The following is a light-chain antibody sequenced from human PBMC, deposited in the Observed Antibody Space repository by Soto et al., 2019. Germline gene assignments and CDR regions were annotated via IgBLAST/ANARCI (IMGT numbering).Light chain of an antibody. CDR2: AAS. CDR3: QQSYSTPYT. CDR1: QSISSY. Sequence: DIQMTQLPPSLSASLTARFTVTCRASQSISSYLNWYQQKPGKAPKLLIYAASSLQSGVPSRFSGSGSGTDFTLTIRSLQPEDFATYYCQQSYSTPYTFGHGT. J-gene: IGKJ2*01. V-gene: IGKV1-39*01.